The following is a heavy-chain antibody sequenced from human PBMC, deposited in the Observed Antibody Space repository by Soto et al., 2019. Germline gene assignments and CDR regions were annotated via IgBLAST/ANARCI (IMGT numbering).Heavy chain of an antibody. V-gene: IGHV4-34*01. CDR1: GGSFSGYY. D-gene: IGHD1-26*01. J-gene: IGHJ4*02. CDR2: INHSGST. CDR3: ARGREGAIPSRDVRIDY. Sequence: SETLSLTCAVYGGSFSGYYWSWIRQPPGKGLEWIGEINHSGSTNYNPSLKSRVTISVDTSKNQFSLKLSSVTAADTAVYYCARGREGAIPSRDVRIDYWGQGTLVTVSS.